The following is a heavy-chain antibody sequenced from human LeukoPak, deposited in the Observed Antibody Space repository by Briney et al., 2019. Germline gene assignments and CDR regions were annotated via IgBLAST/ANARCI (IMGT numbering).Heavy chain of an antibody. D-gene: IGHD3-10*01. CDR3: AKRRAGFGEGEFDY. V-gene: IGHV4-4*07. CDR2: IYSSGTT. J-gene: IGHJ4*02. CDR1: GGSLINYY. Sequence: SETLSLTCTVSGGSLINYYWTWIRQSAGKGLEWIGHIYSSGTTTYNPSLQSRVTMSVDTSKNQFSLKLSAVTAADTAVYYCAKRRAGFGEGEFDYWGQGTLVTVSS.